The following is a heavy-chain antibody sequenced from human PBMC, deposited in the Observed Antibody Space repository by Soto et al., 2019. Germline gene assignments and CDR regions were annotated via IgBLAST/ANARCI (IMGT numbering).Heavy chain of an antibody. CDR2: IHSSGTT. J-gene: IGHJ4*02. CDR3: ARDRIIGTSYSDY. V-gene: IGHV4-4*07. CDR1: SGSINSFY. Sequence: SETLSLTCPVSSGSINSFYLAWMRQPAGKGLEWIGRIHSSGTTNYNPSLSSRVTMSVDTSKNQFSLRLTSVTAADTAVYYCARDRIIGTSYSDYWGQGILVTVSS. D-gene: IGHD1-7*01.